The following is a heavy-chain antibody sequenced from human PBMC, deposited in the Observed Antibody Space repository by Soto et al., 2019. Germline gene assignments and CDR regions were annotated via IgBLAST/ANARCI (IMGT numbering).Heavy chain of an antibody. V-gene: IGHV4-59*01. Sequence: XGILSLIFTVPGGSISSYYWSWIRQPPGKGLEWIGYIYYSGGTNYNPSLKSRVTISVDTSKNQFSLKLSSVTAADTAVYYCARDTTGYSSGWYHPYYYGMDVWGQGTTVTV. CDR1: GGSISSYY. J-gene: IGHJ6*02. D-gene: IGHD6-19*01. CDR3: ARDTTGYSSGWYHPYYYGMDV. CDR2: IYYSGGT.